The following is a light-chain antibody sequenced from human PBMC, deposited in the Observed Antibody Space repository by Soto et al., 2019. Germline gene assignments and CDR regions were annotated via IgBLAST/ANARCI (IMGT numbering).Light chain of an antibody. J-gene: IGKJ2*01. CDR3: QQYNSYSLYT. Sequence: DIQMTQSPSTLSASVGDRVIITCRASQSISSWLAWYQQKPGKAPKLLIYDASSLESGVPSRFSGSGSGTEFTLTISSLQPDDFATYYCQQYNSYSLYTFGQGTKLEIK. V-gene: IGKV1-5*01. CDR2: DAS. CDR1: QSISSW.